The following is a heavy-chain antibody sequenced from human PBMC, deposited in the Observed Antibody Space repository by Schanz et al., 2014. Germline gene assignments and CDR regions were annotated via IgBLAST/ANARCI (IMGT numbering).Heavy chain of an antibody. CDR3: AGRNFYDKSAAFDY. V-gene: IGHV3-72*01. Sequence: EVKLVESGGGLVQPGGSLRLSCAASGFTFSDHFMDWVRQAPGKGLEWVGHSRNEGHSYTSEYAASVKGRFAISRDESERSLYLQMDSLKTEDTAVDYCAGRNFYDKSAAFDYWGQGSLVTVSS. CDR2: SRNEGHSYTS. J-gene: IGHJ4*02. D-gene: IGHD3-9*01. CDR1: GFTFSDHF.